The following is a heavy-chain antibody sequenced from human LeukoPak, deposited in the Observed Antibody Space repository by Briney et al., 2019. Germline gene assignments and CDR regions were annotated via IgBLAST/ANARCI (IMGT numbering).Heavy chain of an antibody. CDR1: GFTFSSYA. CDR2: ITGSGDTT. V-gene: IGHV3-23*01. CDR3: ARDPYPLTATMDYFDY. D-gene: IGHD3-10*01. Sequence: GGSLRLSCAASGFTFSSYAMSWVRQAPGKGLEWVSAITGSGDTTYYADSVKGRFTISRDNSRNTLFLQMNSLRVEDTAIYYCARDPYPLTATMDYFDYWGQGTLVTVSS. J-gene: IGHJ4*02.